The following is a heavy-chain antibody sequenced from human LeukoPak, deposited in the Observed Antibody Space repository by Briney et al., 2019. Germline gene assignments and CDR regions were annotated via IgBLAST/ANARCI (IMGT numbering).Heavy chain of an antibody. Sequence: PGGSLRLSCAVSGITLSNYGMCWVRQAPGKGLEWVAGISDSGGRTNYADSVKGRFTISRDNPKNTLYLQMNSLRAEDTVVYFCAKRGVVIRVILVGFHKEAYYFDYWGPGTLVTVSS. CDR2: ISDSGGRT. J-gene: IGHJ4*02. D-gene: IGHD3-22*01. CDR3: AKRGVVIRVILVGFHKEAYYFDY. V-gene: IGHV3-23*01. CDR1: GITLSNYG.